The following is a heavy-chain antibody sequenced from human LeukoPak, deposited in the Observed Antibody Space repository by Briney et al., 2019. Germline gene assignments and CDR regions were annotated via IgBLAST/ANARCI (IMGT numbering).Heavy chain of an antibody. J-gene: IGHJ5*02. Sequence: ASVKVSCKTSGYSFTDYYIHWVRQAPGQGLEWMGWINTKSGRTSSARKFQGRVTMTRDPSITTVYMDMTWLTSDDTAIYFCARADFIDAGPYLIGPWGQGTLVTVSS. V-gene: IGHV1-2*02. CDR2: INTKSGRT. CDR1: GYSFTDYY. D-gene: IGHD3-3*01. CDR3: ARADFIDAGPYLIGP.